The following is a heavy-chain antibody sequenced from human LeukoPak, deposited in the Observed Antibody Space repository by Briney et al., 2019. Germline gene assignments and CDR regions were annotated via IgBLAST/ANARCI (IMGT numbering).Heavy chain of an antibody. D-gene: IGHD2-2*01. CDR1: GGSFSGW. Sequence: PSETLSLTCAVYGGSFSGWWSWIRQPPGKGLEWIREIHHSGGTKYNPSLRSLDTISVDTSKRQISLKMTSVTAADTAIYYCARRRTTGLSGYMDVWGKGTTVTVSS. CDR3: ARRRTTGLSGYMDV. CDR2: IHHSGGT. V-gene: IGHV4-34*01. J-gene: IGHJ6*03.